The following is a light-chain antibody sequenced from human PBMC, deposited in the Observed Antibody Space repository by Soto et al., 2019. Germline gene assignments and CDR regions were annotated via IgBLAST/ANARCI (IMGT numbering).Light chain of an antibody. V-gene: IGKV3-15*01. J-gene: IGKJ1*01. CDR2: GAS. CDR1: QSVSSN. CDR3: QQYNNWPPWT. Sequence: EIVMTQSRATLSVSPGERATHSCRASQSVSSNLAWYQQKPCQAPRLPIYGASTRATGIPARFSGSGSGTEFTLTISSLPSEDFAVYYCQQYNNWPPWTFGQGTKVEIK.